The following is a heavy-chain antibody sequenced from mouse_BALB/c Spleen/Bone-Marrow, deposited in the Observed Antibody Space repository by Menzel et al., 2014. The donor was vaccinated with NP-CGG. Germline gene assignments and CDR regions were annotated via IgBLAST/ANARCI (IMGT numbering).Heavy chain of an antibody. CDR1: GYTFTSYW. V-gene: IGHV1S126*01. CDR2: IYPSDSYT. J-gene: IGHJ2*01. Sequence: VKLMESGAELVRPGASVKLSCKASGYTFTSYWINWVKQRPGQGLEWIGNIYPSDSYTNYNQKFKDKATLTVDKSSSTAYMQLSSPTSEDSAVYYCTRSGGYYFDYWGQGITLTVSS. CDR3: TRSGGYYFDY.